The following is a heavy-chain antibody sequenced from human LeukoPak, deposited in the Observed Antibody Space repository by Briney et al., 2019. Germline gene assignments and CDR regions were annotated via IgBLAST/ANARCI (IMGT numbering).Heavy chain of an antibody. CDR1: GFSFSSYA. CDR3: ARGSTYSSGWYTGFDY. Sequence: GGSLRLSCATSGFSFSSYAMSWVRQAPGKGLEWVANIKRDGSEKYYVDSVKGRFTISRDNAKNSLYLQMNSLRAEDTAVYYCARGSTYSSGWYTGFDYWGQGTLVTVSS. D-gene: IGHD6-19*01. J-gene: IGHJ4*02. V-gene: IGHV3-7*01. CDR2: IKRDGSEK.